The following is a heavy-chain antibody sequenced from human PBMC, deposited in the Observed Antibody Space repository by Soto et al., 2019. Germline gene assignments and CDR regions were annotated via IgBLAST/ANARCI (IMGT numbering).Heavy chain of an antibody. Sequence: QLQLQESGSGLVKPSQTLSLTCAVSGGSISSGNSYAWSWIRQPPGKGLEWIGSISHTGRTSYNPSLKCRVTTTVDKSNNQFSLKLSSVTAADMAVYYCARSVAPSWVTWFDPWSQASLFIVSA. CDR3: ARSVAPSWVTWFDP. J-gene: IGHJ5*02. CDR1: GGSISSGNSYA. CDR2: ISHTGRT. D-gene: IGHD2-21*02. V-gene: IGHV4-30-2*01.